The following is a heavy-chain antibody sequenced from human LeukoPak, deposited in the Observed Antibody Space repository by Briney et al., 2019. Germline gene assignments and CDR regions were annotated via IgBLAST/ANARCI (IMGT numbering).Heavy chain of an antibody. CDR2: ISSSSSYI. J-gene: IGHJ4*02. CDR3: ARANPSGTAFDY. CDR1: GFTFSSYA. V-gene: IGHV3-21*01. Sequence: PGGSLRLSCAASGFTFSSYAMSWVRQAPGKGLEWVSSISSSSSYIYYADSVKGRFTISRDNAKNSLYLQMNSLRAEDTAVYYCARANPSGTAFDYWGQGTLVTVSS.